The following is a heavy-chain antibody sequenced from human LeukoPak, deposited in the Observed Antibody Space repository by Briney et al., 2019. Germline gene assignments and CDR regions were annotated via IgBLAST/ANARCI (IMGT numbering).Heavy chain of an antibody. Sequence: SETLSLTCTVSGGSINSGTYYWSWIRQPPGKGLEWIGEINHSGSTNYNPSLKSRVTISVDTSKNQFSLKLSSVTAADTAVYYCARQLTYSSGWLGYWGQGTLVTVSS. D-gene: IGHD6-19*01. V-gene: IGHV4-39*01. CDR2: INHSGST. J-gene: IGHJ4*02. CDR3: ARQLTYSSGWLGY. CDR1: GGSINSGTYY.